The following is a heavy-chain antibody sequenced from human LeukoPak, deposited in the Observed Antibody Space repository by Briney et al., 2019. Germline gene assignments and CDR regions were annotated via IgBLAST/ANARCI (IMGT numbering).Heavy chain of an antibody. CDR3: ARGQRRSGGRPTGVDY. Sequence: GGSLRLSCAASGFTVSSNYMSWVRQAPGKGLEWVSAIYSGGSTYYADSVKGRFTISRDNSKNTLYLQMNSLRAEDTAVYYCARGQRRSGGRPTGVDYWGQGTLVAVSS. D-gene: IGHD2-15*01. CDR1: GFTVSSNY. CDR2: IYSGGST. J-gene: IGHJ4*02. V-gene: IGHV3-66*01.